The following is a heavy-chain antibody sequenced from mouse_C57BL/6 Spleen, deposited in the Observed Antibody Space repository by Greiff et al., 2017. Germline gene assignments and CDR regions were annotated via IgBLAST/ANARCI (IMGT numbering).Heavy chain of an antibody. V-gene: IGHV5-17*01. J-gene: IGHJ2*01. CDR3: ARSELGRDYFDY. Sequence: EVQLVESGGGLVKPGGSLKLSCAASGFTFSDYGMHWVRQAPEKGLEWVAYISSGSSTIHYADTVKGRFTISRDNAKNTLFLQMTSLRSEDTARNYCARSELGRDYFDYWGQGTTLTVSS. CDR2: ISSGSSTI. CDR1: GFTFSDYG. D-gene: IGHD4-1*01.